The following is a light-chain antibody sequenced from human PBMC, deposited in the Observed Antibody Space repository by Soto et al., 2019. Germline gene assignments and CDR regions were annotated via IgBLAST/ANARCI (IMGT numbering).Light chain of an antibody. CDR2: TAA. J-gene: IGKJ1*01. Sequence: DIQLTQSPSFLSASVGDKVTITCRANQGIANSLAWFQQKPGRAPNLLIYTAATLQGGVPSRFSGSGSGTEFTLTFTSLQAEDFATYYCQQFYAFPRTFGQGTKVDIK. CDR3: QQFYAFPRT. V-gene: IGKV1-9*01. CDR1: QGIANS.